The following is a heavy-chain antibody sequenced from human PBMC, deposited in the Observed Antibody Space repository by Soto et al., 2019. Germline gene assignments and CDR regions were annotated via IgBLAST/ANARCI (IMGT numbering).Heavy chain of an antibody. D-gene: IGHD6-13*01. V-gene: IGHV4-61*01. J-gene: IGHJ6*02. Sequence: QVQLQESGPGLVKPSETLSLTCTVSGGSVSSGSYYWSWIRQPPGKGLEWIGYIYYSGITNYNPSRQSRVTISVDTSKDQCSLKLRSVTAADTAVYYCARAARYSSSWYGVENYYSDGMDVWGQGTTVTVSS. CDR1: GGSVSSGSYY. CDR2: IYYSGIT. CDR3: ARAARYSSSWYGVENYYSDGMDV.